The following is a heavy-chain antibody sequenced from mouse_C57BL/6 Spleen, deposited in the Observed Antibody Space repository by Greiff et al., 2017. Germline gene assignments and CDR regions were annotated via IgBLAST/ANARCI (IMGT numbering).Heavy chain of an antibody. CDR2: IWRGGST. J-gene: IGHJ3*01. D-gene: IGHD2-3*01. CDR1: GFSLTSYG. Sequence: VQLQESGPGLVQPSQSLSITCTASGFSLTSYGVHWVRQSPGKGLEWLGVIWRGGSTDYNAAFMSRLSITKDNSKSQVLFKMSSLQADDAALYYWAKKGDGYPFAYWGQGTLVTVSA. V-gene: IGHV2-5*01. CDR3: AKKGDGYPFAY.